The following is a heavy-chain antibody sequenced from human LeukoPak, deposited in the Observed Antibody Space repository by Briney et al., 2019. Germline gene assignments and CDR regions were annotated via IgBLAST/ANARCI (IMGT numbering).Heavy chain of an antibody. CDR1: GFIFNNYA. CDR2: ISWNSGSI. CDR3: AKDSRRHYTSGPNPDSLH. Sequence: GGSLRLSCAGSGFIFNNYAMHWVRQPPGKGLEWVSGISWNSGSIDYADSVKGRFTISRDNAKNSLYLQMNSLRVEDTAFYYCAKDSRRHYTSGPNPDSLHWGQGALVTVSS. D-gene: IGHD6-19*01. V-gene: IGHV3-9*01. J-gene: IGHJ4*02.